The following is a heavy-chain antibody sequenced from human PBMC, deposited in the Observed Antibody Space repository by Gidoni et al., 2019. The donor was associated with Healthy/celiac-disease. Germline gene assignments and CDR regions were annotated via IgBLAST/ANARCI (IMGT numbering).Heavy chain of an antibody. CDR2: ISGSGGST. Sequence: EVQLLESGGGLVQPGGSLRLSCAASGFTFSSYAMSWVRQAPGKGLEWVSAISGSGGSTYYADAVKGRFTISRDNSKNTLYLQMNSLRAEDTAVYYCAKDDDFWSGYYGYYYGMDVWGQGTTVTVSS. D-gene: IGHD3-3*01. CDR3: AKDDDFWSGYYGYYYGMDV. J-gene: IGHJ6*02. CDR1: GFTFSSYA. V-gene: IGHV3-23*01.